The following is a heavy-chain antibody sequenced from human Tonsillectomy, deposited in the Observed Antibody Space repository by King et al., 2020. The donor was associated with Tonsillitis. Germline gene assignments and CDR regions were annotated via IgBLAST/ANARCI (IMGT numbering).Heavy chain of an antibody. J-gene: IGHJ6*03. CDR2: ISNSGSNK. CDR3: ARDLADFWSGYSQGNMDV. Sequence: VQLVESGGGVVQPGGSLRLSCSASGFTFINYAMHWVRQAPGKGLEWVAVISNSGSNKYYGDSVKGRFTISRDNSKNTLYLQMNRLRAEETAVYYCARDLADFWSGYSQGNMDVWGKGTAVTVSS. V-gene: IGHV3-30-3*01. D-gene: IGHD3-3*01. CDR1: GFTFINYA.